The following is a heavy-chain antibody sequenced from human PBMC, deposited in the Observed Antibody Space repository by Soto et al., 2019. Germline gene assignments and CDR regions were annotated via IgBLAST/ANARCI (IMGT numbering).Heavy chain of an antibody. CDR2: IHSSGNT. CDR1: IRCLSCNH. D-gene: IGHD3-16*01. J-gene: IGHJ2*01. CDR3: ARILSYREGTHGAEPPRPASLLYVF. V-gene: IGHV4-4*07. Sequence: SENLGLSCTVSIRCLSCNHWCWIRQPTRKGLVWIGRIHSSGNTNYNPSLKSRVTMSLDTSKNQFSLKLCSLTASATAVYYCARILSYREGTHGAEPPRPASLLYVFWG.